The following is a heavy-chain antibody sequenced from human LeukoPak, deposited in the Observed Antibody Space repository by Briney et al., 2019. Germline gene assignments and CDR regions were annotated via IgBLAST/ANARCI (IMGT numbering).Heavy chain of an antibody. CDR3: AKARGVAGTFFDY. J-gene: IGHJ4*02. CDR2: IYSGGST. Sequence: GGSLRLSCAASGFTVSSNYMSWVRQAPGKGLEWVSVIYSGGSTYYADSVKGRFTISRDNSKNTLYLQMNSLRAEDTAVYYCAKARGVAGTFFDYWGQGTLVTVSS. D-gene: IGHD6-19*01. V-gene: IGHV3-53*01. CDR1: GFTVSSNY.